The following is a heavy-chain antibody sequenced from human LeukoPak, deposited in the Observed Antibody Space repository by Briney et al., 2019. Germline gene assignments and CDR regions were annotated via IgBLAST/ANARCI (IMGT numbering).Heavy chain of an antibody. CDR3: ARRREAAAGPLDAFDI. Sequence: PSETLSLTCTVSGYSISSGYYWGWIRQPPGKGLEWIGSIYYSGSTYYNPSLKSRVTISVDTSKNQFSLKLSSVTAADTAVYYCARRREAAAGPLDAFDIWGQGTMVTVSS. J-gene: IGHJ3*02. D-gene: IGHD6-13*01. CDR2: IYYSGST. CDR1: GYSISSGYY. V-gene: IGHV4-38-2*02.